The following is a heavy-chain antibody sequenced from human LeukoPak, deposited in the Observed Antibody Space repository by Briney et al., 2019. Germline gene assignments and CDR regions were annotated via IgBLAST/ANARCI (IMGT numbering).Heavy chain of an antibody. V-gene: IGHV4-31*03. CDR1: GGSISSGGYY. J-gene: IGHJ6*02. CDR3: ARGRYSGSYRNYYYYYGMDV. CDR2: IYYSGST. Sequence: PSQTLSLTCTVSGGSISSGGYYWSWIRQHPGKGLEWIGYIYYSGSTYYNPSLKSRVTISVDTSKNQFSLKLSSVTAADTAVYYCARGRYSGSYRNYYYYYGMDVWGQGTTVTVSS. D-gene: IGHD1-26*01.